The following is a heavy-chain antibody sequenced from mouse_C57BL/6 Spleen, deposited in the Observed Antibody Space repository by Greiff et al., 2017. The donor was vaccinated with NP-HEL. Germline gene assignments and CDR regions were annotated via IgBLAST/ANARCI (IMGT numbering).Heavy chain of an antibody. D-gene: IGHD2-2*01. J-gene: IGHJ3*01. V-gene: IGHV5-17*01. CDR1: GFTFSDYG. CDR2: ISSGSSTI. CDR3: ARSTMVTPFAY. Sequence: EVQLMESGGGLVKPGGSLKLSCAASGFTFSDYGMHWVRQAPEKGLEWVAYISSGSSTIYYADTVKGRFTISRDNAKNTLFLQMTSLRSEDTAVYYCARSTMVTPFAYWGQGTLVTVSA.